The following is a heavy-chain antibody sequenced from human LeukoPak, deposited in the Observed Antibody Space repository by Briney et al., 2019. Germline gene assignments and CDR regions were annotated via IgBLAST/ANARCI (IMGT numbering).Heavy chain of an antibody. Sequence: GESLKISCKGSGYRFTDYWIGWVRQMPGKGLEWMGIIYPGDSDTRYSPSFQGQVTISADKSINTAHLQWSSLKASDTAMYYCARGAAATTPHYYYFGLDVWGQGTTVRVSS. J-gene: IGHJ6*02. CDR3: ARGAAATTPHYYYFGLDV. V-gene: IGHV5-51*01. D-gene: IGHD6-13*01. CDR2: IYPGDSDT. CDR1: GYRFTDYW.